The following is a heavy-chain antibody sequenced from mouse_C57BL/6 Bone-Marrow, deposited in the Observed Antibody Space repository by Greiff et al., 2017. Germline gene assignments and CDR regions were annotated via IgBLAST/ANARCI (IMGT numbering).Heavy chain of an antibody. V-gene: IGHV1-64*01. D-gene: IGHD2-3*01. CDR1: GYTFTSYW. CDR2: IHPNSGST. CDR3: ARWLLSYYAMDY. Sequence: QVQLQQPGAELVQPGASVKLSCKASGYTFTSYWMHWVKQRPGQGLEWIGMIHPNSGSTNYNEKFTSKATLTVDKSSSTAYMQLSSLTSEDSAVYSCARWLLSYYAMDYWGQGTSVTVSS. J-gene: IGHJ4*01.